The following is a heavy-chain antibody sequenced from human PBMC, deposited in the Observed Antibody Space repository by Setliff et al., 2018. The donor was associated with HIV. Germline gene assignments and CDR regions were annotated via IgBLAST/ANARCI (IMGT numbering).Heavy chain of an antibody. Sequence: SVKVSCKASGGIGTYAISWVRQAPGQGLEWMGGSIPNYSVETQKFRDRVSIYVDQTRRTAYMELRNLRFDDTALYFCARGGRWWGPNNPSPHFYHMDLWGSGTSVTVSS. V-gene: IGHV1-69*10. J-gene: IGHJ6*04. CDR1: GGIGTYA. CDR2: SIPNYSVE. D-gene: IGHD2-15*01. CDR3: ARGGRWWGPNNPSPHFYHMDL.